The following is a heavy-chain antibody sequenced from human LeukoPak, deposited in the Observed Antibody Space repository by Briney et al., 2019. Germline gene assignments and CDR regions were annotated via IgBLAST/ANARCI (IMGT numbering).Heavy chain of an antibody. Sequence: GGSLRLSCAASGFTFSSYAMSWVRQAPGKGLEWVSAISGSGGSTYYADSVKGRFTISRDNSKNTLYLQMNSLRAEDTAVYYCAKVGSLPLAARRVNWFDPWGQGTLVTVSS. CDR3: AKVGSLPLAARRVNWFDP. D-gene: IGHD6-6*01. J-gene: IGHJ5*02. CDR1: GFTFSSYA. CDR2: ISGSGGST. V-gene: IGHV3-23*01.